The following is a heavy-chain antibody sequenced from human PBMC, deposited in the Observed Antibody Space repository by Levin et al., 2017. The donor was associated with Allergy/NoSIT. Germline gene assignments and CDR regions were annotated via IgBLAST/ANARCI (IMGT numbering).Heavy chain of an antibody. CDR1: GGSISSSRYY. CDR2: IYHSGST. Sequence: SQTLSLTCPVSGGSISSSRYYWGWIRQPPGKGLEWIGSIYHSGSTYYNPSLKSRVTISVDTSKNQFSLKLNSVTAADTAVYYCARDQLGYRSHSSCYSEDFWGQGTLVIVSS. V-gene: IGHV4-39*07. CDR3: ARDQLGYRSHSSCYSEDF. J-gene: IGHJ4*02. D-gene: IGHD2-15*01.